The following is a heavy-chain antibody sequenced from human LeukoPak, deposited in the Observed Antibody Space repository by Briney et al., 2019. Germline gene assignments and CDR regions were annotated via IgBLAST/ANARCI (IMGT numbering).Heavy chain of an antibody. D-gene: IGHD6-19*01. CDR2: IYNTGST. Sequence: GGSLRLSCAASGFTVSTNCMIWVRQPPGKGLEWVSVIYNTGSTYNADSVKGRFTISRDNAKNSLCLQMNSLRAEDTALYYCARDWVSGWDAGFDYWGQGTLVTVSS. J-gene: IGHJ4*02. V-gene: IGHV3-53*01. CDR1: GFTVSTNC. CDR3: ARDWVSGWDAGFDY.